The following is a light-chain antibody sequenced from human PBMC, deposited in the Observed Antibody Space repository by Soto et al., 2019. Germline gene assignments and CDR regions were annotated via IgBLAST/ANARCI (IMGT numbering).Light chain of an antibody. CDR1: QSVSSY. CDR2: DAS. J-gene: IGKJ4*01. V-gene: IGKV3-11*01. Sequence: EIVLTQSPATLSLSPGERATLSCRASQSVSSYLAWYQQKPGQAPRLLIYDASNRATGIPDRFSGSVSGTDFTLTISSLEPEDFAVYCCQQRSNWPTFGGGTKVEIK. CDR3: QQRSNWPT.